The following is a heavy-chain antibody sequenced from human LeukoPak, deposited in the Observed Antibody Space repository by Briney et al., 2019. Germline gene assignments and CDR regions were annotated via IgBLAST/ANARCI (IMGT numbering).Heavy chain of an antibody. V-gene: IGHV3-30-3*01. D-gene: IGHD6-13*01. CDR1: GFTFSSYA. CDR3: AREAYSSSWNELDAFDI. J-gene: IGHJ3*02. CDR2: ISYDGSNK. Sequence: GRSLRLSCAASGFTFSSYAMHWVRQAPGKGLEWVAVISYDGSNKYYADSVKGRFTISRDNSKNTLYLQMNSLRAEDTAVYYCAREAYSSSWNELDAFDIWGHGTMVTVSS.